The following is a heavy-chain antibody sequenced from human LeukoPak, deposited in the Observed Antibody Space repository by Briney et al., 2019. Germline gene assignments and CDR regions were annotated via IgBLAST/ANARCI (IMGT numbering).Heavy chain of an antibody. D-gene: IGHD3-16*01. J-gene: IGHJ4*02. CDR2: ISAYNGNT. CDR1: GGAFSSYA. CDR3: ARVGLEPHVAPFDY. V-gene: IGHV1-18*01. Sequence: ASVKVSCKASGGAFSSYAISWVRQAPGQGLEWMGWISAYNGNTNYAQKLQGRVTMTTDTSTSTAYMELRSLRSDDTAVYYCARVGLEPHVAPFDYWGQGTLVTVSS.